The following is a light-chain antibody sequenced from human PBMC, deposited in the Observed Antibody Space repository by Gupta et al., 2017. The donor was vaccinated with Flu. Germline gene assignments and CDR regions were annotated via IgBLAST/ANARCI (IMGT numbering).Light chain of an antibody. J-gene: IGKJ4*01. Sequence: QMTQSPSSLSASVGDRVTITCQASQDISNYLNWYQQKPGKAPKLLIYDASNLETGVPSRFSGSGSGTDFTFTISSLQPEDIATYYCQQDDNLPLTFGGWTKVEIK. V-gene: IGKV1-33*01. CDR2: DAS. CDR3: QQDDNLPLT. CDR1: QDISNY.